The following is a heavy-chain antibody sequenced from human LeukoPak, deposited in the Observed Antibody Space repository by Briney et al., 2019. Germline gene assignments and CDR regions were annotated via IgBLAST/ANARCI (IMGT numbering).Heavy chain of an antibody. CDR2: IYSCGST. CDR1: GFTVSNNY. D-gene: IGHD2-15*01. CDR3: AGAPKTDCSGGSYFTY. J-gene: IGHJ4*02. V-gene: IGHV3-66*03. Sequence: PGGSVRLSCGASGFTVSNNYMGWVRQAPAKGLEWVSVIYSCGSTYYADSVKGRFTISRDNPKNTLYLQMNSLRAEDTAVYYCAGAPKTDCSGGSYFTYWGQGTLVTVSS.